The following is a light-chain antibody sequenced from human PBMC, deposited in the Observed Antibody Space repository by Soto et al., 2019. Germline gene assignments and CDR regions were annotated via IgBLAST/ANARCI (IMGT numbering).Light chain of an antibody. J-gene: IGLJ1*01. CDR1: SSNIGAGYD. CDR2: GNK. Sequence: QSVLTQPPSVSRAPGQRVTISCTGSSSNIGAGYDVHWYQQRPGTAPKLLIYGNKNRPSGVPDRFSGSKSGTSASLAITGLQAEDEADYYCQSYDSSLSVSYVFGTGTKLTVL. V-gene: IGLV1-40*01. CDR3: QSYDSSLSVSYV.